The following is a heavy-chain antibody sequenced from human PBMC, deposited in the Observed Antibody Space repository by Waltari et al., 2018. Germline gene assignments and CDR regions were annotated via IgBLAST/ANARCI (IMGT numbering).Heavy chain of an antibody. D-gene: IGHD3-10*01. CDR2: SSGSGDNT. CDR1: GFAFSNYA. CDR3: AKDLTKTMVQGVIPYYGMDV. J-gene: IGHJ6*02. V-gene: IGHV3-23*01. Sequence: EVQLLESGGGLVQPGGSLRLSCAASGFAFSNYAMTWVRQAPGKGLEWVSGSSGSGDNTEYADAGKGRFTVSRDNSKNTLYLEMNSLRAEDRAVYYCAKDLTKTMVQGVIPYYGMDVWGQGTTVTVSS.